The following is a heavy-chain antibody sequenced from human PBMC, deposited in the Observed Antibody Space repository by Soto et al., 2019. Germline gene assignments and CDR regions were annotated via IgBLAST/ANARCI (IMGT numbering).Heavy chain of an antibody. Sequence: PRGSLRLSCAASGFTFSSYAMRWVRQAPGKGLEWVAVISYDGSNKYYADSVKGRFTISRDNSKNTLYLQMNSLRAEDTAVYYCARAHLWIHRSWEYYFDYCGQVNLVTVSS. V-gene: IGHV3-30-3*01. CDR3: ARAHLWIHRSWEYYFDY. D-gene: IGHD5-18*01. CDR1: GFTFSSYA. J-gene: IGHJ4*02. CDR2: ISYDGSNK.